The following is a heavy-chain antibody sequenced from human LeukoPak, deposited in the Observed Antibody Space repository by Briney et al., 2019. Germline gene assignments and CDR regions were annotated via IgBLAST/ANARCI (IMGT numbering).Heavy chain of an antibody. J-gene: IGHJ5*02. CDR2: INPKSGDT. Sequence: ASVKVSCKASGYTFTAYYMHWVRQAPGQGLEWMGRINPKSGDTNYAQKFQDRVTMTRDTSMSTAYMEIGRLRYDDTAVYYCGRGIQSFDPWGQGTLVTVSS. CDR1: GYTFTAYY. CDR3: GRGIQSFDP. V-gene: IGHV1-2*06.